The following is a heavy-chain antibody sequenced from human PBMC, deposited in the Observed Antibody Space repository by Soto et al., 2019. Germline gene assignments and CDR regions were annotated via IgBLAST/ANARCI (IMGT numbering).Heavy chain of an antibody. V-gene: IGHV4-4*07. CDR1: GGSISGYY. D-gene: IGHD2-2*01. CDR2: IYSDGTT. J-gene: IGHJ6*02. CDR3: SRVGCSNSKCYTRGMDV. Sequence: TLSLTCTVSGGSISGYYWSWVRQPAGKGLELVGRIYSDGTTNYSPSLKSRVTMSLDTSKDQFSLHLNSVTAADTAVYYCSRVGCSNSKCYTRGMDVWGQGXTVTVSS.